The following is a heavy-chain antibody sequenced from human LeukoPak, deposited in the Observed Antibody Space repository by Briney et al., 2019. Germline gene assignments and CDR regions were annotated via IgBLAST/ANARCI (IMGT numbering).Heavy chain of an antibody. CDR3: AREKYGGSNDY. CDR2: IYYSGST. J-gene: IGHJ4*02. CDR1: GAFISGNY. D-gene: IGHD1-26*01. V-gene: IGHV4-59*01. Sequence: SETLSLTCAVSGAFISGNYWSWIRQPPGKGLVWIGYIYYSGSTKYNPSLKSRVTISVDTSKNQFSLRLSSVTAADTAMYYCAREKYGGSNDYWGQGTLVTVSS.